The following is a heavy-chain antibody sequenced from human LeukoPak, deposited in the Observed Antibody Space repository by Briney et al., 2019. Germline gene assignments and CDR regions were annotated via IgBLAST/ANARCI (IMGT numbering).Heavy chain of an antibody. CDR2: IYYSGSS. Sequence: PSETLSLTCTVSGGSISNYYWSWIRQSPGKGLEYIGHIYYSGSSSYNPSLKSRVTISVDTSKNQSSLRLSSVTAADTAVYYCARHIAARLASGYYYYMDVWGKGTTVTVSS. CDR3: ARHIAARLASGYYYYMDV. CDR1: GGSISNYY. V-gene: IGHV4-59*01. D-gene: IGHD6-6*01. J-gene: IGHJ6*03.